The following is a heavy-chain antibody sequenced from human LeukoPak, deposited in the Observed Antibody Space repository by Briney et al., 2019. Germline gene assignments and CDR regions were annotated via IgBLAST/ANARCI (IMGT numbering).Heavy chain of an antibody. CDR2: INPSGGST. CDR1: GYTFTSYY. Sequence: ASVKVSCKASGYTFTSYYMHWARQAPGQGLEWMGIINPSGGSTSYAQKFQGRVTMTRDTSTSTVYMELSSLRSEDTAVYYCARVPMVRGVICAFDIWDQGTMVTVSS. V-gene: IGHV1-46*01. CDR3: ARVPMVRGVICAFDI. D-gene: IGHD3-10*01. J-gene: IGHJ3*02.